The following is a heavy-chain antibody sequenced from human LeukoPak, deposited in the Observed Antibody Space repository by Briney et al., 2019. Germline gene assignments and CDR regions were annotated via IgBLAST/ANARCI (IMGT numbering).Heavy chain of an antibody. CDR3: ARDKGYYASSTFDY. Sequence: ASVKVSCKASGYTFTGYYMHWVRQARGQGLEWMGRINPNRGGTNYAKKFQGRVTMTRDTSISTAYMELSRLRSDDTAVYYCARDKGYYASSTFDYWGQGTLVTVSS. CDR1: GYTFTGYY. V-gene: IGHV1-2*06. J-gene: IGHJ4*02. D-gene: IGHD3-22*01. CDR2: INPNRGGT.